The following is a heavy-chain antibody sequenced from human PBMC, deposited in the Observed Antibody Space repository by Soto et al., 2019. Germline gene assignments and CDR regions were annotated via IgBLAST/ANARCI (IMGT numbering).Heavy chain of an antibody. CDR2: IFWDDDK. Sequence: QITLKESGPMVVEPTQTLTLTCTVSGFSLSTTGVGVGWIRQAPGKALDYLAIIFWDDDKYYSPPLRSRITITKDTPKTPVVLTMTDMDPVDTATYYCAYRRRQGATYVALWGRGTRVTASS. J-gene: IGHJ2*01. D-gene: IGHD3-16*01. CDR1: GFSLSTTGVG. V-gene: IGHV2-5*02. CDR3: AYRRRQGATYVAL.